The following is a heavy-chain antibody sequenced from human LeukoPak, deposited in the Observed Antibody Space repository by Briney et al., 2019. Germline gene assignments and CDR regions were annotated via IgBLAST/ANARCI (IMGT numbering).Heavy chain of an antibody. CDR2: IKQDGSEK. Sequence: GGSLRLSCAASGFTFSSYWMSWVRQAPGKGLEWVANIKQDGSEKYYVDSVKGRFTISRDNAKNSLYLQMNSLRAEDTAVYYCARVLVPAGTYFDYWGQGTLVTVSS. D-gene: IGHD2-2*01. CDR1: GFTFSSYW. V-gene: IGHV3-7*01. CDR3: ARVLVPAGTYFDY. J-gene: IGHJ4*02.